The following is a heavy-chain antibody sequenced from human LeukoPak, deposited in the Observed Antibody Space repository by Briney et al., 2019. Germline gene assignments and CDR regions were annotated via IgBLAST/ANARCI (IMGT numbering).Heavy chain of an antibody. CDR1: GFTFSSYS. J-gene: IGHJ4*02. D-gene: IGHD6-19*01. CDR2: ISSSSSYI. V-gene: IGHV3-21*01. CDR3: ARDLIYSSGWYDY. Sequence: GGSLRLSCAASGFTFSSYSMNWVRQAPGKGLEWVSSISSSSSYIYYADSVKGRFTISRDNAKNSLYLQMNSLRAEDTAVYYCARDLIYSSGWYDYWGQGTLVLVSS.